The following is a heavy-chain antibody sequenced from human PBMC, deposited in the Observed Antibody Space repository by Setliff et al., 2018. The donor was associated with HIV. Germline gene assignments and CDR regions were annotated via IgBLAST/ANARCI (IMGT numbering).Heavy chain of an antibody. Sequence: PGGSLRLSCIGSGFTFRDYAMSWVRQAPGKGLEWVSFIRSKTYGGTTEYAASVKGRFTISRDDSKSIAYLQMNSLKTEDTAVYYCAKPRRYNTYYFDHWGQGTLVTVSS. CDR3: AKPRRYNTYYFDH. J-gene: IGHJ4*02. CDR1: GFTFRDYA. CDR2: IRSKTYGGTT. V-gene: IGHV3-49*04. D-gene: IGHD3-3*01.